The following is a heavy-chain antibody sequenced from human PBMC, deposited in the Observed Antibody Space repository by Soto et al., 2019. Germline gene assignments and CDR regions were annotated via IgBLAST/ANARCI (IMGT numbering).Heavy chain of an antibody. CDR2: ISYDGSNK. Sequence: PGGSLRLSCAASGFTFSSYGMHWVRKATGKGLEWVAVISYDGSNKYYADSVKGRFTISRDNSKNTMYLQMNSLRAEDTAVYYCAKNSPIPPLIAVAVYYYYYYGMDVWGQGTTVTVSS. D-gene: IGHD6-19*01. J-gene: IGHJ6*02. CDR3: AKNSPIPPLIAVAVYYYYYYGMDV. CDR1: GFTFSSYG. V-gene: IGHV3-30*18.